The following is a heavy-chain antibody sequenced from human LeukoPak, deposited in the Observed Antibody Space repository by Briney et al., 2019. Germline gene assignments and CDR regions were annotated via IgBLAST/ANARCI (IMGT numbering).Heavy chain of an antibody. CDR2: IYTSGST. V-gene: IGHV4-61*02. D-gene: IGHD3-22*01. CDR1: GGSISSGSYY. J-gene: IGHJ4*02. CDR3: ARAVTHYYDSSGYRYYFDY. Sequence: SETLSLTCTVSGGSISSGSYYWSSIRQPAGKGLEWIGRIYTSGSTNYNPSLKSRVTISVDTSKNQFSLKLSSVTAADTAVYYCARAVTHYYDSSGYRYYFDYWGQGTLVTVSS.